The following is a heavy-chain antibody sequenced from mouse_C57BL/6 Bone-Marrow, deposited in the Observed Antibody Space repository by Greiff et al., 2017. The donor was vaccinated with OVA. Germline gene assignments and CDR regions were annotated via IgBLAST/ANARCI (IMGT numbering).Heavy chain of an antibody. Sequence: QVQLQQSGAELVRPGASVTLSCKASGYTFTDYEMHWVKQTPVHGLEWIGAIDPETGGTAYNQTFKGKAILTADKSSSTAYMGLRSLTSEDSAVYYCTRGYSNYYAMDYWGQGTSVTVSS. CDR2: IDPETGGT. CDR3: TRGYSNYYAMDY. V-gene: IGHV1-15*01. D-gene: IGHD2-5*01. J-gene: IGHJ4*01. CDR1: GYTFTDYE.